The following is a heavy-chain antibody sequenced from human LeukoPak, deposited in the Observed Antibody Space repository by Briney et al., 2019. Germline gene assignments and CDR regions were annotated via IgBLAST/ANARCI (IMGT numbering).Heavy chain of an antibody. D-gene: IGHD1-1*01. CDR3: ARGAGTATYYYYYMDV. V-gene: IGHV1-2*02. J-gene: IGHJ6*03. CDR2: INLNSGGT. CDR1: GYTFTGYY. Sequence: ASVKVSCKASGYTFTGYYMHWVRQAPGQGLEWMGWINLNSGGTNYAQKFQGRVTMTRDTSISTAYMELSRLRSDDTAVYYCARGAGTATYYYYYMDVWGKGTTVTVSS.